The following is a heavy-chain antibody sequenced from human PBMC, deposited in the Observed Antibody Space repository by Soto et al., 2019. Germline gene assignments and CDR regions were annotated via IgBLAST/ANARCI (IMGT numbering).Heavy chain of an antibody. V-gene: IGHV3-23*01. J-gene: IGHJ4*02. D-gene: IGHD6-13*01. CDR3: AKGQGYSSSWYFDN. CDR2: IRGGGDST. CDR1: GFSFSNYA. Sequence: EVQLLESGGGLVQPGGSLRLSCTPSGFSFSNYAMSWVRQAPGKGLEWVSAIRGGGDSTNYADSVKGPFTISRDNTKHTLFLQMNSLRAGDTAVYYCAKGQGYSSSWYFDNWGQGTLVAVSS.